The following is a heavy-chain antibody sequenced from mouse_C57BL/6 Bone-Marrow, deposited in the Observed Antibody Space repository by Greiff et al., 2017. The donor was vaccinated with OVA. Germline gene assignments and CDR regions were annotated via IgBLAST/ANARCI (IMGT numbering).Heavy chain of an antibody. V-gene: IGHV1-80*01. Sequence: QVQLQQPGAELVKPGASVKLSCKASGYAFSSYWMNWVKQRPGKGLEWIGQIYPGDGDTNYNGKFKGKATLTADKSSSTAYMQLSSLTSEDSAVYFCARRSWYYAMDYWGQGTSVTVSS. J-gene: IGHJ4*01. CDR1: GYAFSSYW. CDR3: ARRSWYYAMDY. CDR2: IYPGDGDT.